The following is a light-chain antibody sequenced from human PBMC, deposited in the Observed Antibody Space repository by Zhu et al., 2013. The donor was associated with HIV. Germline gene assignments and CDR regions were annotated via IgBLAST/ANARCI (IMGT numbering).Light chain of an antibody. CDR1: SSDIGGYNY. J-gene: IGLJ2*01. V-gene: IGLV2-14*01. Sequence: QSALTQPASVSGSPGQSITISCTGTSSDIGGYNYVSWYQQYPGKAPKVMIYEVTHRPSGVSDRFSGSKSGNTASLTISGLQSEDEADYYCASYTSSTTLVFGGGTKVTVL. CDR2: EVT. CDR3: ASYTSSTTLV.